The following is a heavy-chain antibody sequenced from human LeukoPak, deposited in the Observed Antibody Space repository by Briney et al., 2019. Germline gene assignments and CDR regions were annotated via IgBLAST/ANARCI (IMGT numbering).Heavy chain of an antibody. CDR2: ITAYNGDT. J-gene: IGHJ6*03. D-gene: IGHD2-21*02. V-gene: IGHV1-18*01. Sequence: ASVKVSCKASGYTFTSYGISWVRQAPGQGLDWMGWITAYNGDTKYTQKFQGRVTMTRDTSTSTAYMELRSLRSDDTAVYFCARRGDWSFMDVWGSGTTVTVSS. CDR3: ARRGDWSFMDV. CDR1: GYTFTSYG.